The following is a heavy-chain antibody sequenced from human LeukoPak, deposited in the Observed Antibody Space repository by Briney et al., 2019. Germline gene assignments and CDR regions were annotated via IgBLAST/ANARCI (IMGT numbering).Heavy chain of an antibody. CDR1: VFTFDDYA. D-gene: IGHD1-26*01. CDR2: ISWNSGTI. J-gene: IGHJ5*02. Sequence: GRSLRLSCAASVFTFDDYAMHCVRQAPQEGLEWGSGISWNSGTIGYADSVKGRFTISRDNAKNSLYLQMNSLRAEDMALYYCAKGNSGSYSQDWFDPWGQGTLVTVSS. CDR3: AKGNSGSYSQDWFDP. V-gene: IGHV3-9*03.